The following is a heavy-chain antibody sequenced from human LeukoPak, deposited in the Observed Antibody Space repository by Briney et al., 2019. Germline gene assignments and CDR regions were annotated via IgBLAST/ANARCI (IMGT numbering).Heavy chain of an antibody. Sequence: GGSLRLSCAASGFTVSSNYMSWVRQAPGKGLEWVSVIYSGGSTYYADSVKGRFTLSRDNARESVFLQMDSLRVDDTAVYYCARTYDFGRGPPGDAFDNWGPGTWVIVSS. CDR3: ARTYDFGRGPPGDAFDN. V-gene: IGHV3-53*01. D-gene: IGHD3-3*01. J-gene: IGHJ3*02. CDR1: GFTVSSNY. CDR2: IYSGGST.